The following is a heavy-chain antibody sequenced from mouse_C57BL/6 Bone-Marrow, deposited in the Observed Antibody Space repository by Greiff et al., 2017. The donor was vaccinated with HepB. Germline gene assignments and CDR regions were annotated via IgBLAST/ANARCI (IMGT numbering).Heavy chain of an antibody. D-gene: IGHD1-1*01. CDR3: TTNYYGSAGRVAY. V-gene: IGHV14-1*01. Sequence: VQLQQSGAELVRPGASVKLSCTASGFNIKDYYMHWVKQRPEQGLEWIGRIDPEDGDTEYAPKFQGKATMTADTSSNTAYLQLSSLTSEDTAVYYCTTNYYGSAGRVAYWGQGTLVTVSA. J-gene: IGHJ3*01. CDR1: GFNIKDYY. CDR2: IDPEDGDT.